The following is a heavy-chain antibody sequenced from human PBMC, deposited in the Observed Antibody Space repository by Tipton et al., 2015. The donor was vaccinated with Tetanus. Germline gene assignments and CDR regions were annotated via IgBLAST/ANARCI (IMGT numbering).Heavy chain of an antibody. CDR1: GASISSNTYY. CDR3: VTVNFPNYYLYGMDV. V-gene: IGHV4-39*07. J-gene: IGHJ6*02. Sequence: TLSLTCTVSGASISSNTYYWGWIRQPPGKGLEWIASVSYSGSTNHNPSLKSRVTLSVDTSKNQFSLKLNSVTAADTAMYYCVTVNFPNYYLYGMDVWGQGTTVTVSS. D-gene: IGHD1-1*01. CDR2: VSYSGST.